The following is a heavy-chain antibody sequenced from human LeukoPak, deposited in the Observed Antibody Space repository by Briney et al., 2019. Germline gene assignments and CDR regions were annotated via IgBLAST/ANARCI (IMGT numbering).Heavy chain of an antibody. J-gene: IGHJ4*02. CDR3: ARDRTTYTDY. CDR2: IWYDGSNK. CDR1: GFTFENFG. D-gene: IGHD1-7*01. Sequence: PGGSLRLSCAASGFTFENFGMHWVRRAPGRGLEWVAVIWYDGSNKYYADSVKGRFTISRDNSKNTLYLQMNSLRVEDTSVYYCARDRTTYTDYWGQGTLVTVSS. V-gene: IGHV3-33*01.